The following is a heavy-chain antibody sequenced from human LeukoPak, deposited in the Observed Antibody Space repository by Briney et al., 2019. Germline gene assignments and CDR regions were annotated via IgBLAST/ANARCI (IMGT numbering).Heavy chain of an antibody. V-gene: IGHV3-23*01. CDR3: AKGRYYDILTGYLDY. Sequence: PGGSLRLSCAASGFTFSSYGMSWVRQAPGKGLEWVSAISGSGGSTYYADSVKGRFTISRDNSKNTLYLQMNSLRAEDTAVYYCAKGRYYDILTGYLDYWGQGTLVTVSS. CDR2: ISGSGGST. CDR1: GFTFSSYG. D-gene: IGHD3-9*01. J-gene: IGHJ4*02.